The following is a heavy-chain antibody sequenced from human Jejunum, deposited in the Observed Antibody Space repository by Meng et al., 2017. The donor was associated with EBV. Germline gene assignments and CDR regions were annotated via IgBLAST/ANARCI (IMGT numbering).Heavy chain of an antibody. V-gene: IGHV4-30-2*01. CDR1: GDSITRGAYL. Sequence: QLPRQESGSGLVKPSQPLSLTCAVSGDSITRGAYLWSWIRQPPGKGLEWIGNIYHIGSTYYNPSLKSRVTISVDRSKNQFSLKLTSVTAADTAVYYCARGGPDFGDYVPFDYWGQGTLVTVSS. D-gene: IGHD4-17*01. CDR3: ARGGPDFGDYVPFDY. J-gene: IGHJ4*02. CDR2: IYHIGST.